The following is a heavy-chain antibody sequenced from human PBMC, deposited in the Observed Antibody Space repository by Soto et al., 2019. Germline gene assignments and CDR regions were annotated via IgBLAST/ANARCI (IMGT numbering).Heavy chain of an antibody. D-gene: IGHD3-10*01. J-gene: IGHJ6*02. Sequence: QVQLQESGPGLVKPSETLSLTCTVSGGSISSYYWSWIRQPPGKGLEWIGYIYYSGSTNYNPSLKSRVTISVDTSKNQFSLKLSSVTAADTAVYYCARDSGLWFGDHLDYYGMDVWGQGTTVTVSS. CDR3: ARDSGLWFGDHLDYYGMDV. V-gene: IGHV4-59*01. CDR1: GGSISSYY. CDR2: IYYSGST.